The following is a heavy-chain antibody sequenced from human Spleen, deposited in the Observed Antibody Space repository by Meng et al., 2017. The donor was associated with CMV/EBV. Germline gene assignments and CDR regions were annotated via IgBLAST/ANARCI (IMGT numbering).Heavy chain of an antibody. D-gene: IGHD2-21*01. V-gene: IGHV1-18*01. CDR3: ATIAYCGGDCYRIHPLYDH. Sequence: ASVKVSCKASGYTFTSYDINWVRQAPGQGLEWVGWISSYNGNTNYGKKLQGRVTLTTDTSTRIASMELRSLRSDDTAVYYCATIAYCGGDCYRIHPLYDHWGQGTLVTVSS. CDR1: GYTFTSYD. J-gene: IGHJ5*02. CDR2: ISSYNGNT.